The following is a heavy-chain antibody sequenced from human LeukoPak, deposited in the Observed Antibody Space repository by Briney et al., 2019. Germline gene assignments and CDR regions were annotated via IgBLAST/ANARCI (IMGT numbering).Heavy chain of an antibody. CDR3: ARQIGCSGGSCYATDYFDY. V-gene: IGHV4-39*07. CDR1: GGSISSSGYY. CDR2: IYYSGST. D-gene: IGHD2-15*01. Sequence: PSETLSLTCTVSGGSISSSGYYWGWIRQPPGKGLEWIATIYYSGSTYYNLSLKSRVTISVDTSRNQFSLKLTSVTAADTAVYYCARQIGCSGGSCYATDYFDYWGQGTLVTVSS. J-gene: IGHJ4*02.